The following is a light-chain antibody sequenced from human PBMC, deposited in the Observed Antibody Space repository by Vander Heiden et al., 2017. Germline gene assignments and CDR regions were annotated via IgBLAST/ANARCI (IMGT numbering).Light chain of an antibody. CDR1: QNINSW. V-gene: IGKV1-5*03. CDR3: QQYLSYPLT. CDR2: KAS. Sequence: DIQMTQSPSTLSASVGDRVTITCRASQNINSWLAWYQQKPGKAPKLIIYKASSLESGVPSRFSGSGSGTEFTLTISSLQPDEFATYHCQQYLSYPLTFGGGTKVEIK. J-gene: IGKJ4*01.